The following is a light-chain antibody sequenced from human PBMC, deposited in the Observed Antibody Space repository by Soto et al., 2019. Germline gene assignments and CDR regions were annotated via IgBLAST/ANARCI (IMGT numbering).Light chain of an antibody. CDR1: STDIVTYNY. V-gene: IGLV2-14*01. Sequence: QSALTQPASVSRAPGQSNTISCVGTSTDIVTYNYVGSYHKHAAKNPNLIIYHVSDRPSGASNRFSGCKSANTACLTISGLQAGDEADYYCSSYTAAGTYVFGPGTKGTVL. CDR2: HVS. CDR3: SSYTAAGTYV. J-gene: IGLJ1*01.